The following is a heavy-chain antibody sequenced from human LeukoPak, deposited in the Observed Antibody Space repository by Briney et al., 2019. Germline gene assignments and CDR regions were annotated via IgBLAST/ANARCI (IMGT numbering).Heavy chain of an antibody. CDR3: ARDLNGEGDY. J-gene: IGHJ4*02. CDR1: GYTFIRYY. Sequence: ASVKVSCKASGYTFIRYYMLWVRQAPGQGLEWMGMINPNGGSTTYAQKFQGRVTMTRDTSTNTVYMELSSLRSEDSAVYYCARDLNGEGDYWGQGTLVTVPS. V-gene: IGHV1-46*01. CDR2: INPNGGST.